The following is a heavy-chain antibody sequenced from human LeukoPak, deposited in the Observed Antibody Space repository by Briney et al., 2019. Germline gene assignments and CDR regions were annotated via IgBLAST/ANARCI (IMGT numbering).Heavy chain of an antibody. CDR3: CRRNSSSFYFDY. V-gene: IGHV3-23*01. J-gene: IGHJ4*02. CDR2: ISGSGGST. CDR1: GFTFSSYA. D-gene: IGHD6-13*01. Sequence: GGSLRLSCAASGFTFSSYAMSWVRQAPGKGLEWVSAISGSGGSTYYADSVKGRFTISRDNSRDTLYLQMNSLRADDTAVYYCCRRNSSSFYFDYWGQGTLVTVSS.